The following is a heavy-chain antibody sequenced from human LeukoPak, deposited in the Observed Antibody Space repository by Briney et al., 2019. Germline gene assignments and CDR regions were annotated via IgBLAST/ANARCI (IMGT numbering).Heavy chain of an antibody. J-gene: IGHJ4*02. CDR2: IYYSGST. Sequence: PSETLSLICTVSVGSISRGDYYCSWIRQPPGKGLEWIGYIYYSGSTYYNPSLKSRVTISVDTSKNQFSLKLSSVTAADTAVYYCARGIDYGGNSFIDYWGQGTLVTVSS. V-gene: IGHV4-30-4*01. CDR3: ARGIDYGGNSFIDY. CDR1: VGSISRGDYY. D-gene: IGHD4-23*01.